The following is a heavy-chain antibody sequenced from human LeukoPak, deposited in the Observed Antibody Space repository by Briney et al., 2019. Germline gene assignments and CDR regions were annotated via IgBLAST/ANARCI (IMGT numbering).Heavy chain of an antibody. J-gene: IGHJ6*03. D-gene: IGHD3-10*01. V-gene: IGHV4-4*07. CDR3: ARVRRWFGEAGDQSYMDV. CDR1: GGSIGNFY. Sequence: SETLSLTCNVSGGSIGNFYWSWIRQPAGKGLEWIGRIFTSGSTNYNSSLKSRVTMSVDTSKKQFSLKLSSVTAADTAVYYCARVRRWFGEAGDQSYMDVWGRGTTVTISS. CDR2: IFTSGST.